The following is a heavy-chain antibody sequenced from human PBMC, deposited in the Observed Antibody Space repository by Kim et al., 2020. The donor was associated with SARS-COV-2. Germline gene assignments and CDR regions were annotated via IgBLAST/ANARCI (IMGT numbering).Heavy chain of an antibody. CDR1: GFTFSSYG. V-gene: IGHV3-33*05. J-gene: IGHJ4*01. CDR2: ISYDGSNK. CDR3: ASSKSLDTAMVTATFDY. Sequence: GGSLRLSCAASGFTFSSYGMHWVRQAPGKGLEWVAVISYDGSNKYYADSVKGRFTISRDNSKNTLYLQMNSLRAEDTAVYYCASSKSLDTAMVTATFDY. D-gene: IGHD5-18*01.